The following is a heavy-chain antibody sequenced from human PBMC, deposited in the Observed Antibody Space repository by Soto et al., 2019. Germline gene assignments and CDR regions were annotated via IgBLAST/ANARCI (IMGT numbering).Heavy chain of an antibody. Sequence: PSQTLSLTCAISGDSVSSNSAAWNWIRQSPSRGLEWLGRTYYRSKWYNDYAVSVKSRITSNPDTSKNQFSLQPNSVTPEDTAVYYCARAQSPRTGTTVRMLYYYYYGMDVWGQGTTVTVSS. D-gene: IGHD1-7*01. CDR3: ARAQSPRTGTTVRMLYYYYYGMDV. J-gene: IGHJ6*02. CDR1: GDSVSSNSAA. V-gene: IGHV6-1*01. CDR2: TYYRSKWYN.